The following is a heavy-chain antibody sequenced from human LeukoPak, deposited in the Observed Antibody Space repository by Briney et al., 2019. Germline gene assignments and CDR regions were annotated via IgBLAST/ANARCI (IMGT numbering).Heavy chain of an antibody. J-gene: IGHJ4*02. CDR3: VKDMNSGSPLYYFHS. CDR2: ISFDGDKK. D-gene: IGHD2/OR15-2a*01. V-gene: IGHV3-30*18. Sequence: GGSLRLSCAASGFTFSSYAMSWVRQAPGKGLEWVAVISFDGDKKYYPDSVKGRFTISRDDSRNALYLQVSSLGAEDTAVYYCVKDMNSGSPLYYFHSWGQGTLVTVSS. CDR1: GFTFSSYA.